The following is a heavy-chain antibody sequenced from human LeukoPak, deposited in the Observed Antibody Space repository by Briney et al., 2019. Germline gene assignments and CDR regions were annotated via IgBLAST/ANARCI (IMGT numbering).Heavy chain of an antibody. CDR2: ISAYNGNT. CDR3: ARDPIRGYSYGYDS. D-gene: IGHD5-18*01. CDR1: GYTFTNFG. Sequence: ASVKVSCKASGYTFTNFGISWVRQAPGQGLEWMGWISAYNGNTNYAQRLQGRVTMTTDTSTSTAYMELRSLRSDDTAVYYCARDPIRGYSYGYDSWGQGTLVTVSS. J-gene: IGHJ5*02. V-gene: IGHV1-18*01.